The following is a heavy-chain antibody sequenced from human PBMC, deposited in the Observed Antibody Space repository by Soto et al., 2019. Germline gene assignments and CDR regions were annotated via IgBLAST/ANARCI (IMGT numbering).Heavy chain of an antibody. CDR3: ARVRSGLALGVDAFDI. J-gene: IGHJ3*02. CDR1: GFIFYDYA. V-gene: IGHV3-9*01. D-gene: IGHD6-19*01. CDR2: ISWNSGTI. Sequence: SLRLSCAASGFIFYDYAMHFVRQFPVKGLEWVSAISWNSGTIAYADSVKGRFTISRDNAKNSLYLQMNSLRAEDTAVYYCARVRSGLALGVDAFDIWGQGTMVTVSS.